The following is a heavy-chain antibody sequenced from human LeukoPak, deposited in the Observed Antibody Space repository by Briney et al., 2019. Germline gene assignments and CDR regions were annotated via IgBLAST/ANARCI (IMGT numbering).Heavy chain of an antibody. CDR1: GYTFTSDG. CDR2: ISAYNGNT. Sequence: GASVKVSCKASGYTFTSDGISWVRQAPGQGLEWMGWISAYNGNTNYAQKLQGRVTITTDTSTSTAYMELRSLRSDDTAVYYCARAGGSSGYYYYYYYYMDVWGKGTTVTVSS. CDR3: ARAGGSSGYYYYYYYYMDV. J-gene: IGHJ6*03. V-gene: IGHV1-18*01. D-gene: IGHD3-22*01.